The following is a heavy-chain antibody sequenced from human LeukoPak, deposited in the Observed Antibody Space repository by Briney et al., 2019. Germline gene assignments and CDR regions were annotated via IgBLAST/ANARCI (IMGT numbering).Heavy chain of an antibody. CDR3: ARVGVAGTHLYFDY. CDR2: IRVYNGNT. CDR1: GYTFTSYG. J-gene: IGHJ4*02. D-gene: IGHD6-19*01. V-gene: IGHV1-18*01. Sequence: RASVKVSCKASGYTFTSYGINWVRQAPGQGLEWMGWIRVYNGNTNYAQKLQGRVTMTTDTSTSTAYMELRSLRSDDTAVYYCARVGVAGTHLYFDYWGQGTLVTVSS.